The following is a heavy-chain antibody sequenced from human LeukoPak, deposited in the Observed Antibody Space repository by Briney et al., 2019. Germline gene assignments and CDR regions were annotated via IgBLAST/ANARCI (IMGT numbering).Heavy chain of an antibody. CDR2: IYTSGST. J-gene: IGHJ4*02. CDR3: ARGAYDFWSGYSYGY. Sequence: SETLSLTCTVSLGSISSRSYYWSWIRQPAGKGLEWIGRIYTSGSTNYNPSLKSRVTISVDTSKNQFSLKLSSVTAADTAVYYCARGAYDFWSGYSYGYWGQGTLVTVSS. D-gene: IGHD3-3*01. V-gene: IGHV4-61*02. CDR1: LGSISSRSYY.